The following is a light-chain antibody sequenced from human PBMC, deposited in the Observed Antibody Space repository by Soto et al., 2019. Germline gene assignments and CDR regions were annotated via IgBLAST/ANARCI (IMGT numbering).Light chain of an antibody. Sequence: QLVLTQPPSASGTPGQRVTISCSGGSSNIGTYTVNWYQQLPGMAPRLLMYTNSQRPSGVPDRFSGSKSGTSASLAISGLQSEDEADYYCAAWDDTLNVSVFGGGTQLTV. J-gene: IGLJ7*01. CDR2: TNS. CDR1: SSNIGTYT. CDR3: AAWDDTLNVSV. V-gene: IGLV1-44*01.